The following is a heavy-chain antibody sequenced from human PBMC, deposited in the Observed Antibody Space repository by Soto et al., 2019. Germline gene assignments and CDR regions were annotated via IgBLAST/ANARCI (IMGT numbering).Heavy chain of an antibody. J-gene: IGHJ4*02. CDR3: ARVLSTAAVDY. CDR2: TYYSGYT. D-gene: IGHD6-13*01. CDR1: GGSIRSGGYY. Sequence: QVQLQESGPGLVKPSQTLSLSCTVTGGSIRSGGYYWTWIRQHPGKGLEWIGYTYYSGYTNYNPSLKSRVTISVDASNNQFSVKLSSVTAADTAVYYCARVLSTAAVDYWGQGTLVTVSS. V-gene: IGHV4-31*03.